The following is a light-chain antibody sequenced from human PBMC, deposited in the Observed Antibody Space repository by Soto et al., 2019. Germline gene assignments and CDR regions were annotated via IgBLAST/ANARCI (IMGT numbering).Light chain of an antibody. CDR3: QTWGTGIQV. CDR1: SGHTNYA. Sequence: QSVLTQSPSISASLGASVNLTCTLSSGHTNYAIAWHQQQPKKGPRFLMKLNSDGSHNRGDGIPDRFSGSSSGAERFLTVSSLQSEDEADYYCQTWGTGIQVFGGGTKLTVL. CDR2: LNSDGSH. V-gene: IGLV4-69*01. J-gene: IGLJ3*02.